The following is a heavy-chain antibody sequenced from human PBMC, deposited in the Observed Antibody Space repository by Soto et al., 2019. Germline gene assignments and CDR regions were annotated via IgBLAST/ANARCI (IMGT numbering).Heavy chain of an antibody. D-gene: IGHD3-10*01. V-gene: IGHV3-64D*06. CDR1: GFTFSRFA. CDR3: VKNHATAMVRGGLDS. CDR2: IADTGEYT. J-gene: IGHJ4*02. Sequence: EVQLEESGGSLVQPGGSLRLSCSASGFTFSRFAMHWVRQALGKGLEYISSIADTGEYTPYADSVKGRFTISRDNSKNTLYLQMSSLRPEHTAVYYCVKNHATAMVRGGLDSWCQGVLVTVSS.